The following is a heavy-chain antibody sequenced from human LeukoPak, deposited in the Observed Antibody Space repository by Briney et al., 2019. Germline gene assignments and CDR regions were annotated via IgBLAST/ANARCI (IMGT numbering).Heavy chain of an antibody. J-gene: IGHJ4*02. Sequence: SETLSLTSTVSGGSISSSSYYWGWIRQPPGKGLEWIGSIYYSGSTYYNPSLKSRVTISVDTSKNQFSLKLSSVTAADTAVYYCARNTGGARDYVWGSYRIRFVDYWGQGTLVTVSS. CDR2: IYYSGST. CDR3: ARNTGGARDYVWGSYRIRFVDY. V-gene: IGHV4-39*01. D-gene: IGHD3-16*02. CDR1: GGSISSSSYY.